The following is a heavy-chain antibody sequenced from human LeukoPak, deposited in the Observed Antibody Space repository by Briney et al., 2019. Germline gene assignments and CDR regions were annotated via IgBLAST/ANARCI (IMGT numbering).Heavy chain of an antibody. CDR1: GFTFSSYS. Sequence: PGGSLRLSCVASGFTFSSYSMNWVRQAPGKGLEWISYISSGGGTIHYADSVKGRFTISRDNAKSSLYLQMNSLRAEDTAVYYCARDPAGAGIYYDYWGQGTLVTVSS. D-gene: IGHD6-19*01. CDR3: ARDPAGAGIYYDY. J-gene: IGHJ4*02. V-gene: IGHV3-48*01. CDR2: ISSGGGTI.